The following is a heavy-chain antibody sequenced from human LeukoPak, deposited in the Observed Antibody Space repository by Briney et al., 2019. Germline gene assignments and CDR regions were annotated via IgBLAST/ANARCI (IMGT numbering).Heavy chain of an antibody. CDR1: GFTFSSYA. D-gene: IGHD3-10*01. Sequence: GGSLRLSCAASGFTFSSYAMSWVRQAPGKGLEWVANIKQDGSEKYYVDSVKGRFTISRDNAKNSLYLQMNSLRAEDTAVYYCARDKSYYYGSGSYGMDVWGQGTTVTVSS. V-gene: IGHV3-7*01. J-gene: IGHJ6*02. CDR3: ARDKSYYYGSGSYGMDV. CDR2: IKQDGSEK.